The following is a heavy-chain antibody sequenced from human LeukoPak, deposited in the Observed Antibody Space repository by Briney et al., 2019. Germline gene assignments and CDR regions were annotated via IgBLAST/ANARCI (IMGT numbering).Heavy chain of an antibody. V-gene: IGHV3-23*01. Sequence: PGGSLRLSCAASGFTFSSYAMSWVCQAPGKGLEWVSAISGSGGSTYYADSVKGRFTISRDNSKNTLYLQMDSLRAEDTAVYYCAKDVAYCGGDCPYYFDYWGQGTLVTVSS. D-gene: IGHD2-21*02. J-gene: IGHJ4*02. CDR3: AKDVAYCGGDCPYYFDY. CDR1: GFTFSSYA. CDR2: ISGSGGST.